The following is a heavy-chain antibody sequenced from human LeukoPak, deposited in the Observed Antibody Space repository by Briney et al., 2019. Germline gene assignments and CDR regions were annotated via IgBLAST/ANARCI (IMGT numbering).Heavy chain of an antibody. CDR3: ARDSEITMIVVVNAPDY. CDR1: GYTFTSYY. V-gene: IGHV1-46*01. CDR2: INPSGGST. D-gene: IGHD3-22*01. J-gene: IGHJ4*02. Sequence: ASVKVSCKASGYTFTSYYMHWVRQAPGQGLEWMGIINPSGGSTSYAQEFQGRVTMTRDTSTSTVYMELSSLRSEDTAVYYCARDSEITMIVVVNAPDYWGQGTLVTVSS.